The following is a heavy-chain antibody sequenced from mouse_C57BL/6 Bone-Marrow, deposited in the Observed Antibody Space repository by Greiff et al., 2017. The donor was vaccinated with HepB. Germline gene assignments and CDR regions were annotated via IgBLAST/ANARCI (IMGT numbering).Heavy chain of an antibody. CDR2: IYPGSGST. Sequence: VQPKQPGAELVKPGASVKMSCKASGYTFTSYWITWVKQRPGQGLEWIGDIYPGSGSTNYNETFKSKATLTVDTSSSAAYMQLSSLTSEDSAVYYCARRDYYGSSYCAMDYWGQGTSVTVSS. J-gene: IGHJ4*01. CDR3: ARRDYYGSSYCAMDY. CDR1: GYTFTSYW. V-gene: IGHV1-55*01. D-gene: IGHD1-1*01.